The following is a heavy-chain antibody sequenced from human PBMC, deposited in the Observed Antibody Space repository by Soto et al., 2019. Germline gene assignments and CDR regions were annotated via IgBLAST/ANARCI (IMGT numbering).Heavy chain of an antibody. V-gene: IGHV3-11*01. J-gene: IGHJ4*02. CDR3: AVEWEMDCSSTSCYDY. CDR2: ISSSGSTI. D-gene: IGHD2-2*01. CDR1: GFTFSDYY. Sequence: GGSLRLSCAASGFTFSDYYMSWIRQAPGKGLEWVSYISSSGSTIYYADSVKGRFTISRDNAKNSLYLQMNSLRAEDTAVYYCAVEWEMDCSSTSCYDYWGQGTLVTVSS.